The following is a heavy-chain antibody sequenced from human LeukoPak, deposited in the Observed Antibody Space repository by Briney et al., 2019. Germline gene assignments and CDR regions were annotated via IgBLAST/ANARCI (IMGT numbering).Heavy chain of an antibody. CDR3: ARELVRSHNWFDP. V-gene: IGHV3-74*01. Sequence: SGGSLRLSCAASGFTFSSYGMHWVRQAPGKGLVWVSRINTDGSSTSYADSVKGRFTISRDNAKNTLYLQMNSLRAEDTAVYYCARELVRSHNWFDPWGQGTLVTVSS. D-gene: IGHD6-13*01. CDR1: GFTFSSYG. J-gene: IGHJ5*02. CDR2: INTDGSST.